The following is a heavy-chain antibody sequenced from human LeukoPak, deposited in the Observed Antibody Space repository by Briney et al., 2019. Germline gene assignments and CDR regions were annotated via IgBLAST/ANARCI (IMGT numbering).Heavy chain of an antibody. Sequence: PSETLSLTCTVSGGSISSGGYYWSWIRQHPGKGLEWIGYIYYSGSTYYNPSLKSRVTISVDTSKNQFSLKLSSVTAADTAVYYCARFTVRGVNWFDPWGQGTLVTVSS. CDR2: IYYSGST. D-gene: IGHD3-10*01. V-gene: IGHV4-31*03. CDR3: ARFTVRGVNWFDP. J-gene: IGHJ5*02. CDR1: GGSISSGGYY.